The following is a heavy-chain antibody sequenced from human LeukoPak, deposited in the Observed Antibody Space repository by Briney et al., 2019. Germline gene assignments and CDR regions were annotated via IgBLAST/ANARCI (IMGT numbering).Heavy chain of an antibody. V-gene: IGHV3-48*03. J-gene: IGHJ4*02. CDR2: ISSSGSTI. CDR3: SRDFGPETDSRGWSYFDY. D-gene: IGHD6-19*01. Sequence: PGGSLRLSCAASGFTFSSYEMNWVRQAPGKGLEWVSYISSSGSTIYYADSVKGRFTISRDNAKNSLYLQMNSLRAEDTAVYYCSRDFGPETDSRGWSYFDYWGQGTLVTVSS. CDR1: GFTFSSYE.